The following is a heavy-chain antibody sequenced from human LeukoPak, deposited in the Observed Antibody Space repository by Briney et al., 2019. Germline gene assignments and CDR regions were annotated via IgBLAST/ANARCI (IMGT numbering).Heavy chain of an antibody. Sequence: RGSLRLSCAASGFSFSDHCMSWIRQVPGKGLEWVSYISGSGSTTNYADSVKGRFTISRDNAKNSLYLQMNSLRAEDTAVYYCARAPRLSDYWGQGTLVTVSS. CDR2: ISGSGSTT. J-gene: IGHJ4*02. CDR1: GFSFSDHC. D-gene: IGHD2-21*01. CDR3: ARAPRLSDY. V-gene: IGHV3-11*01.